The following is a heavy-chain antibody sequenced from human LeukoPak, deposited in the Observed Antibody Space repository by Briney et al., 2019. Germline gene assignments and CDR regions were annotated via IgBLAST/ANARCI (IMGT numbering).Heavy chain of an antibody. D-gene: IGHD5-18*01. CDR2: IYDSGRT. CDR3: ARSRGGTAMGWFDP. V-gene: IGHV4-59*01. J-gene: IGHJ5*02. CDR1: GGSISTYY. Sequence: PSETLSLTCTVSGGSISTYYWSWIRQPPGKGLEWIGYIYDSGRTNYNPSLKSRVTISVDTSKNQFSLKLSSVTAADTAVYYCARSRGGTAMGWFDPWGQGTLVTVSS.